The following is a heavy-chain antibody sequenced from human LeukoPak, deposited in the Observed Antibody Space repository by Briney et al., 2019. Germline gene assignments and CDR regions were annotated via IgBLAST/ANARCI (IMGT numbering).Heavy chain of an antibody. Sequence: GSLRLSCAASGFTFSSYAMSWVRQAPGKGLEWVSAISGSGGSTYYADSVKGRFTISRDNSKNTLYLQMNSLRAEDTAVYYCAKELTAYGGNSASSGAFDIWGQGTMVTVSS. J-gene: IGHJ3*02. CDR3: AKELTAYGGNSASSGAFDI. CDR2: ISGSGGST. V-gene: IGHV3-23*01. D-gene: IGHD4-23*01. CDR1: GFTFSSYA.